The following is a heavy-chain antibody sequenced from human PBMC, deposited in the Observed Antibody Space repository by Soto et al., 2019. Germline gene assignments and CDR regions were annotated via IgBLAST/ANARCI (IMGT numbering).Heavy chain of an antibody. D-gene: IGHD5-18*01. CDR2: ISGSGGST. CDR1: GFTFSSYA. V-gene: IGHV3-23*01. Sequence: VGSLRLSCAASGFTFSSYAMSWVRQAPGKGLEWVSAISGSGGSTYYADSVKGRFTISRDNSKNTLYLQMSSLRAEDTAVYYCAKDRGGYSHGSDGGDYWGQGTLVTVSS. J-gene: IGHJ4*02. CDR3: AKDRGGYSHGSDGGDY.